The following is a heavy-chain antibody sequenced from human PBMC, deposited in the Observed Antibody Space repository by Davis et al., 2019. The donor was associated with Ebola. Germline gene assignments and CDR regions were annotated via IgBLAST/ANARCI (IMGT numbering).Heavy chain of an antibody. D-gene: IGHD5-12*01. CDR3: AVGDPNSGWPGPNDY. V-gene: IGHV3-74*01. Sequence: HTGGSLRLSCAVSGLAFRNFWIHWVRQPPGKGLVWVSRISYDGSSTNYVDSVKGRFFISRDNAKNTLNLQMNSLRVDDTALYYCAVGDPNSGWPGPNDYWGQGTLVTVSS. CDR2: ISYDGSST. J-gene: IGHJ4*02. CDR1: GLAFRNFW.